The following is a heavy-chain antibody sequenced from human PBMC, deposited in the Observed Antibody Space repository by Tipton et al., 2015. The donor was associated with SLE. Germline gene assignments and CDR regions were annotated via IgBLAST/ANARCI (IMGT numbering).Heavy chain of an antibody. CDR3: ARHGEHGDY. J-gene: IGHJ4*02. V-gene: IGHV4-39*07. CDR1: GGSISSSSYY. CDR2: VYYSGST. D-gene: IGHD1/OR15-1a*01. Sequence: TLSLTCTVSGGSISSSSYYWGWIRQPPGKGLEWIGSVYYSGSTYYNPSLKSRVTISVDTSKNQFSLKLSSVTAADTAVYYWARHGEHGDYWGQGTLVTVSS.